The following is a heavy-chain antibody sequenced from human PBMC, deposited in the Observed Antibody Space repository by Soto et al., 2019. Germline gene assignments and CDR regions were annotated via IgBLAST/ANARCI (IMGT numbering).Heavy chain of an antibody. CDR3: ARHVWGGADCARGWFDS. V-gene: IGHV4-59*08. J-gene: IGHJ5*01. CDR2: INYRGST. CDR1: GGSISGYY. D-gene: IGHD2-21*02. Sequence: QVQLQESGPGLVKPSETLSLTCTVSGGSISGYYWSWIRQPPGKGLEWIGKINYRGSTKYSLSLKSTGTIAIATSKNQFSLKLDSVTATDTAVYYCARHVWGGADCARGWFDSWGQGTLVTVSS.